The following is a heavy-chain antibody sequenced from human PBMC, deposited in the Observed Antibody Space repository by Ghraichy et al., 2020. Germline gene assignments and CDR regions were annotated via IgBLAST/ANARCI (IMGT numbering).Heavy chain of an antibody. CDR3: ARDRQSSLPSHFYYYYGMDV. J-gene: IGHJ6*02. Sequence: SETLSLTCAVYGGSFSGYYWSWIRQPPGKGLEWIGEINHSGSTNYNPSLKSRVTISVDTSKNQFSLKLSSVTAADTAVYYCARDRQSSLPSHFYYYYGMDVWGQGTTVTVSS. CDR2: INHSGST. CDR1: GGSFSGYY. V-gene: IGHV4-34*01.